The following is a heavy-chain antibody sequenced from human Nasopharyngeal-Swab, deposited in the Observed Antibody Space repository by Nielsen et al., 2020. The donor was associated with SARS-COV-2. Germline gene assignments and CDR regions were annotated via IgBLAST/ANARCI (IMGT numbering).Heavy chain of an antibody. J-gene: IGHJ6*02. D-gene: IGHD6-13*01. CDR1: GFTFDDYA. CDR3: AKDIGYSSPQGMDV. Sequence: SLKISCAASGFTFDDYAVHWVRQAPGKGLEWVSGISWNSGSIGYADSVKGRFTISRDNAKNSLYLQMNSLRAEDMALYYCAKDIGYSSPQGMDVWGQGTTVTVSS. V-gene: IGHV3-9*03. CDR2: ISWNSGSI.